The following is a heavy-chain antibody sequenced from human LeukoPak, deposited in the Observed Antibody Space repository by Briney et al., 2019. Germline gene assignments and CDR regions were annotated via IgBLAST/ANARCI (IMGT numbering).Heavy chain of an antibody. D-gene: IGHD2-2*01. CDR2: INPNSGGT. Sequence: ASVKVSCKASGYTFTGYYMHWVRQAPGQGLDWMGCINPNSGGTNYAQKFQGRVTMTRDTSISTAYMELSRLRSDDTAVYHCARGGGQVPAAPFVYWGQGTLVTVSS. J-gene: IGHJ4*02. CDR1: GYTFTGYY. V-gene: IGHV1-2*02. CDR3: ARGGGQVPAAPFVY.